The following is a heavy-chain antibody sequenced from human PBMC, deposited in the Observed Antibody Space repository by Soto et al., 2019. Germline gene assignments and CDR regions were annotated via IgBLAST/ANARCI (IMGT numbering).Heavy chain of an antibody. CDR2: ISSSGSTI. Sequence: GGSLRLSCAASGFTFSSYEMNWVRQAPGKGLEWVSYISSSGSTIYYADSVKGRFTISRGNAKNSLYLQMNSLRAEDTAVYYCARLGYCSSTSCYTNAFDIWGQGTMVTVSS. CDR3: ARLGYCSSTSCYTNAFDI. CDR1: GFTFSSYE. V-gene: IGHV3-48*03. J-gene: IGHJ3*02. D-gene: IGHD2-2*02.